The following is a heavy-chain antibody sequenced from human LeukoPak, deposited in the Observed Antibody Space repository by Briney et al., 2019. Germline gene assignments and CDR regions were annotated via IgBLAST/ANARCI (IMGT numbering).Heavy chain of an antibody. J-gene: IGHJ4*02. D-gene: IGHD3-9*01. CDR3: ARGHYDVLTDSLNQFAY. CDR1: GFTFSSHW. CDR2: ISSSSSYI. Sequence: GGSLRLSCAASGFTFSSHWMYWVRQAPGKGLEWVSSISSSSSYIYYADSVRGRFTISRDNAKTSLYLQMNSLRAEDTAVYYCARGHYDVLTDSLNQFAYWGQGTLVTVSS. V-gene: IGHV3-21*01.